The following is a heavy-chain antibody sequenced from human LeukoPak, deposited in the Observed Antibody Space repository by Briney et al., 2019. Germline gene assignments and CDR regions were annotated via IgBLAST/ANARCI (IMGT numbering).Heavy chain of an antibody. Sequence: SVKVSCKASGGTFSSYAISWVRQAPGQGLEWMGGIIPIFGTANYAQKFQGRVTITTDESTSTAYMELSSLRSEDTAVYYCASNFWSNQPAGYYYYYSYMDLWGKGTTVTLSS. J-gene: IGHJ6*03. CDR2: IIPIFGTA. D-gene: IGHD3-3*01. CDR3: ASNFWSNQPAGYYYYYSYMDL. V-gene: IGHV1-69*05. CDR1: GGTFSSYA.